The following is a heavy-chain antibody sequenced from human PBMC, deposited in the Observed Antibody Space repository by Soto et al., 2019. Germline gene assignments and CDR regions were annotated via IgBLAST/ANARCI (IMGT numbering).Heavy chain of an antibody. CDR3: ATRPLLPGAP. Sequence: EVQLVESGGGLIQPGGSLRLSCAASGFTFSSNDMNWVRQAPGKGLEWVSLIYSGGSTYYADSVKGRFTISRDNSKNTWYLKMSSLRAVDTAVYYCATRPLLPGAPWGQGTMVPVSS. V-gene: IGHV3-53*01. CDR1: GFTFSSND. D-gene: IGHD3-22*01. CDR2: IYSGGST. J-gene: IGHJ3*01.